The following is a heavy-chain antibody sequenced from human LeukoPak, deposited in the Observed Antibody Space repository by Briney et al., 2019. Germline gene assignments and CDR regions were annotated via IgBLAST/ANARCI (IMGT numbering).Heavy chain of an antibody. CDR1: GGSISSGGYY. CDR2: IYHSGST. V-gene: IGHV4-30-2*01. CDR3: ARAFIAARAGYWFDP. J-gene: IGHJ5*02. Sequence: SQTLSLTCTVSGGSISSGGYYWSWIRQPPGKGLEWIGYIYHSGSTYYNPSLKSRVTISVDRSKNQFSLKLSSVTAADTAVYYCARAFIAARAGYWFDPWGQGTLVTVSS. D-gene: IGHD6-6*01.